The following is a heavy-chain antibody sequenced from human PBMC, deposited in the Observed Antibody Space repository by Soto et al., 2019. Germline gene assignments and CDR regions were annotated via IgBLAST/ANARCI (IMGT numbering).Heavy chain of an antibody. D-gene: IGHD6-13*01. Sequence: SLLLSCTTSGFTFSTYSMNWVRQAPGKGLEWVSYISSSSSSIYYADSVKGRFTISRDNAKNSRYLQMNSLRDEDTAGYYCERDSRVPRNWVELWGQGTGVTVSS. CDR2: ISSSSSSI. CDR3: ERDSRVPRNWVEL. V-gene: IGHV3-48*02. CDR1: GFTFSTYS. J-gene: IGHJ5*02.